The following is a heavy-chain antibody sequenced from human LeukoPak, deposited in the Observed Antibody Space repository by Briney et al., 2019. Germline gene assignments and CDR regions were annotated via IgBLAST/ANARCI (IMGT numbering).Heavy chain of an antibody. Sequence: GGSLRLSCAASGFTFSGYWMSWVRQAPGKGLEWVANIKQDGSEKYYVDSVKGRFTISRDNAKNSLYLQMNSLRAEDTAVYYCARVLYYYGSGSYYARYFDYWGQGTLVTVSS. J-gene: IGHJ4*02. V-gene: IGHV3-7*03. CDR3: ARVLYYYGSGSYYARYFDY. CDR1: GFTFSGYW. D-gene: IGHD3-10*01. CDR2: IKQDGSEK.